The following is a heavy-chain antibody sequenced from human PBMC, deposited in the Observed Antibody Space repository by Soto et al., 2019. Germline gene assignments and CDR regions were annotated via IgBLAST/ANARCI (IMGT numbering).Heavy chain of an antibody. CDR3: ARLCAFYQSLDP. Sequence: SETLSLTCTVSGGSISSYYWTWIRQPPGKGLEWIGEIYYSGSTNYNPSLKSRVTISLETSKSQFSLRLTSVTAADTAVYYCARLCAFYQSLDPWGPGTQVTAPQ. CDR1: GGSISSYY. D-gene: IGHD3-3*02. V-gene: IGHV4-59*08. J-gene: IGHJ5*02. CDR2: IYYSGST.